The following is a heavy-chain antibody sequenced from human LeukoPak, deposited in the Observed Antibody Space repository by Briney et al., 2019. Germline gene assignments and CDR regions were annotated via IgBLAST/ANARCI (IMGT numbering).Heavy chain of an antibody. CDR1: GGTFSSYA. CDR3: ASRIVATNWFDP. D-gene: IGHD1-26*01. CDR2: IIPIFGTA. V-gene: IGHV1-69*13. Sequence: SVKVSCKASGGTFSSYAISWVRQAPGQGLEWMGGIIPIFGTANYAQKFQGRVTITADESTSTAYMELSSLRSEDTAVYYCASRIVATNWFDPWGQGTLVTVSS. J-gene: IGHJ5*02.